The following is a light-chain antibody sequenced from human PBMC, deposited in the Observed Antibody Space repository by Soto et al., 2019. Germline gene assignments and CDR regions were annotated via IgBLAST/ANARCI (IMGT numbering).Light chain of an antibody. CDR2: GAS. CDR3: QHYHNWPPWT. CDR1: QSVSSN. V-gene: IGKV3-15*01. J-gene: IGKJ1*01. Sequence: EIVMTQSPATLSVSPGERATLSCRASQSVSSNLAWYQQKPGQAPRLLIYGASTRATGIRARFSGSGSGTEFTLTISSLQSEDFAVYYCQHYHNWPPWTFGQGTKVEIK.